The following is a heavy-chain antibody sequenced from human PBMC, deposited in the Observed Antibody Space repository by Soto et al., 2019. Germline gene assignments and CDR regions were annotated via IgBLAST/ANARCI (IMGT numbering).Heavy chain of an antibody. CDR2: IYYSGST. Sequence: QVQLQESGPGLVKPSQTLSLTCTVSGGSISSGDYYWSWIRQPPGKGLEWIGYIYYSGSTYYNPSLKSRVTISVDTSKNQFSLKLSSVTAADTAVYYCARCQNYYGSGPGINWFDPWGQGTLVTVSS. J-gene: IGHJ5*02. CDR1: GGSISSGDYY. CDR3: ARCQNYYGSGPGINWFDP. D-gene: IGHD3-10*01. V-gene: IGHV4-30-4*01.